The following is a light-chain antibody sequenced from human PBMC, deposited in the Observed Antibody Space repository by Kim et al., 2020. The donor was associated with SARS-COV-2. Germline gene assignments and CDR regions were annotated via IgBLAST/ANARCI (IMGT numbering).Light chain of an antibody. CDR1: SSNIGSRT. V-gene: IGLV1-44*01. Sequence: GQRVTISCSGSSSNIGSRTVSWYQQLPGTAPKLLIYTNNQRPSGVPDRFSGSKSGTSASLAISGLQSDDEGDYHCAAWDDSLNGVVFGGGTQLTVL. CDR3: AAWDDSLNGVV. J-gene: IGLJ2*01. CDR2: TNN.